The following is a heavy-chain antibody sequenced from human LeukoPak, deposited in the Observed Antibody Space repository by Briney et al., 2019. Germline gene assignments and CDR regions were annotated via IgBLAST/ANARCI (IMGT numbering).Heavy chain of an antibody. CDR3: ARGGGGHRPFDY. V-gene: IGHV3-23*01. CDR2: MISSGAR. J-gene: IGHJ4*02. Sequence: PGGSLRLSCTGSGFALGIYAMTWVRQAPGKGLEWVSTMISSGARYDADSVMSRFTMSRDSTQDTLYLQMNNLGVEDTAIYYCARGGGGHRPFDYWGQGVLVTVSA. CDR1: GFALGIYA. D-gene: IGHD2-15*01.